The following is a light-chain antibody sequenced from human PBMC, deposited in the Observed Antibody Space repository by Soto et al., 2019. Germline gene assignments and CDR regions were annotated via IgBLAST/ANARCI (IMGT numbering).Light chain of an antibody. Sequence: VLTHSPGTLSLSPGERATLSCRASERISSNFLAWYQQRPGQAPRLLIYGASTRASGIPDRFSRSGSGTDFALTISRLEPEDFALYYCQQYGTSPFTFGPGTTVEIK. J-gene: IGKJ3*01. CDR3: QQYGTSPFT. V-gene: IGKV3-20*01. CDR2: GAS. CDR1: ERISSNF.